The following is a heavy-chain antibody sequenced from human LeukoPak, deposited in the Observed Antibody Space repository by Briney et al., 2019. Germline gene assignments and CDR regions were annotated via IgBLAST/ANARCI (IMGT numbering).Heavy chain of an antibody. D-gene: IGHD4-17*01. V-gene: IGHV3-21*01. CDR2: ISSDSSYV. CDR1: GFNFNTYT. J-gene: IGHJ4*02. CDR3: VRGSYGAYDY. Sequence: PGGSLRLSCAASGFNFNTYTMNWVRQAPGKGLEWVSSISSDSSYVYYADAVHGRFTVSRDNAKYSLYLQMNSLRAEDTAVYYCVRGSYGAYDYWGQGSLVTVSS.